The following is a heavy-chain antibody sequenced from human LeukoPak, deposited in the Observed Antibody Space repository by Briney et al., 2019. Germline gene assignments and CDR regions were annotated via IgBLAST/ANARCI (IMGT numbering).Heavy chain of an antibody. D-gene: IGHD5-12*01. V-gene: IGHV3-43*01. Sequence: PGGSLRLSCAASGFTFDDYTMHWVRQAPGKGLEWVSLISWDGGSTYYADSVKGRFTISRDNSKNSLYLQMNSLRTEDTALYYCAKDLTPNIVATCFDYWGQGTLVTVSS. CDR1: GFTFDDYT. CDR2: ISWDGGST. CDR3: AKDLTPNIVATCFDY. J-gene: IGHJ4*02.